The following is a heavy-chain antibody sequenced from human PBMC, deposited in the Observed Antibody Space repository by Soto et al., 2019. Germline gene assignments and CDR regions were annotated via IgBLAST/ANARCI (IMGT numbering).Heavy chain of an antibody. CDR3: ATYYYGSGSQDYYGMDV. Sequence: QVQLVQSGAEMKKPGASVKVSCKASGYTFTSYGISWVRQAPGQGLEWMGWISAYNGNTNYAQKLQGRVTMTTDTTTSTAYVELRSLRSDDTAVYYCATYYYGSGSQDYYGMDVWVQGTTVTVSS. CDR1: GYTFTSYG. D-gene: IGHD3-10*01. J-gene: IGHJ6*02. CDR2: ISAYNGNT. V-gene: IGHV1-18*01.